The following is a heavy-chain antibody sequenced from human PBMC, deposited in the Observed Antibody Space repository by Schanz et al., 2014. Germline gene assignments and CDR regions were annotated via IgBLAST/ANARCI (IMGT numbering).Heavy chain of an antibody. J-gene: IGHJ4*02. D-gene: IGHD5-18*01. CDR2: IKSDGSST. V-gene: IGHV3-74*01. CDR1: GFTFSSHW. CDR3: AKDAENTAMITDYFDY. Sequence: EVQLLESGGGLVQPGGSLRLSCAASGFTFSSHWMHWVRQDPGKGLVWVARIKSDGSSTSYADAVRGRFTISRDNSKTTVYLQMNSLRAEDTAVYYCAKDAENTAMITDYFDYWGQGTLVTVSS.